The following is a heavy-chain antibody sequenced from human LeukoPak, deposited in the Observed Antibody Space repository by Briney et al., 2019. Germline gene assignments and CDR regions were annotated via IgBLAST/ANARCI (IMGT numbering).Heavy chain of an antibody. CDR1: GFTFSSYE. V-gene: IGHV3-48*03. CDR3: ARVSGGYGSGSYYNLYYYYMDV. Sequence: GGSLRLSCAASGFTFSSYEMNWVRQAPGKGLGWVSYISSSGSTKYYADSVKGRFTISRDNAKNSLYLQMNSLRAEDTAVYYCARVSGGYGSGSYYNLYYYYMDVWGKGTTVTVSS. J-gene: IGHJ6*03. CDR2: ISSSGSTK. D-gene: IGHD3-10*01.